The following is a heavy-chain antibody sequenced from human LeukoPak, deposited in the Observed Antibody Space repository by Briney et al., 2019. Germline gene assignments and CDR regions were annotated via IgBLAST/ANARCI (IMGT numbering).Heavy chain of an antibody. CDR1: GGSISSGSYY. J-gene: IGHJ5*02. V-gene: IGHV4-61*02. D-gene: IGHD2/OR15-2a*01. Sequence: PSETLSLTCTVSGGSISSGSYYWSWIRQPAGKGLEWIGRIYTSGSTNYNPSLKSRVIMSVDTSKNQFSLKLSSVTAADTAVYYCVRDLSWGQGTLVTVSS. CDR2: IYTSGST. CDR3: VRDLS.